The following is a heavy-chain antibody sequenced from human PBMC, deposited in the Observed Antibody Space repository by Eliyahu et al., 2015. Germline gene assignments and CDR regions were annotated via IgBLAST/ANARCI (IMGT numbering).Heavy chain of an antibody. CDR1: GGTFSSYT. CDR2: IIPILGIA. J-gene: IGHJ1*01. CDR3: ARGDIVATTAEYFQH. D-gene: IGHD5-12*01. Sequence: QVQLVQSGAEVKKPGSSVKVSCKASGGTFSSYTISWVRQAPGQGLEWMGRIIPILGIANYAQKFQGRVTITADKSTSTAYMELSSLRSEDTAVYYCARGDIVATTAEYFQHWGQGTLVTVSS. V-gene: IGHV1-69*02.